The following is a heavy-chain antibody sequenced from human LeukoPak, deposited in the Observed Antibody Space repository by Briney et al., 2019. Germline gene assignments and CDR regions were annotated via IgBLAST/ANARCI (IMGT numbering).Heavy chain of an antibody. CDR2: ISGGGGDT. V-gene: IGHV3-23*01. CDR3: AKDGRATITFDY. CDR1: GFTFSSYA. Sequence: QPGGSLRLSCGASGFTFSSYAMSWVRQAPGKGLEWVSVISGGGGDTFYADSVEGRFTISRDNSKNTLYLQMNSLRAEDTAVYYCAKDGRATITFDYWGQGTLVTVSS. D-gene: IGHD5-24*01. J-gene: IGHJ4*02.